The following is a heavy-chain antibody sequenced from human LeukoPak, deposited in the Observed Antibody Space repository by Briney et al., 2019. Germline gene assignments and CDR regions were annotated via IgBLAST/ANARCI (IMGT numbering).Heavy chain of an antibody. CDR2: IIPILGIA. Sequence: SVKVSCKASGGTFSSYAISWVRQAPGQGLEWMGRIIPILGIANYAQKFQGRVTITADKSTSTAYMELSSLRSEDTAVCYCARGDSSIIDPWGQGTLVTVSS. CDR1: GGTFSSYA. D-gene: IGHD3-22*01. V-gene: IGHV1-69*04. J-gene: IGHJ5*02. CDR3: ARGDSSIIDP.